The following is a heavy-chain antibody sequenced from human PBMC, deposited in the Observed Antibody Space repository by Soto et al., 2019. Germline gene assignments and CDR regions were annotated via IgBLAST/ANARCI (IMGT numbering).Heavy chain of an antibody. Sequence: SETLSLTCTVSGGSISSGGYYWSWIRQHPGKGLERIGYIYYSGSTYYNPSLKSRVTISVDTSKNQFSLKLSSVTAADTAVYYCARDNIAAAGNYYYYGMDVWGQGTTVTVSS. J-gene: IGHJ6*02. D-gene: IGHD6-13*01. CDR1: GGSISSGGYY. CDR3: ARDNIAAAGNYYYYGMDV. CDR2: IYYSGST. V-gene: IGHV4-31*03.